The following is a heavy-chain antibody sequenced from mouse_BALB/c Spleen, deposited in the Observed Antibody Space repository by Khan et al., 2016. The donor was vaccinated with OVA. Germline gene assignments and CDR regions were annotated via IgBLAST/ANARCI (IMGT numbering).Heavy chain of an antibody. D-gene: IGHD2-12*01. Sequence: VQLQQSGPDLVKPGASVKISCKASGYSFSLYYMTWVKQSHGKSPEWIGRVNPNNGDATYNQKFKGKAILTVDKSSSTAYMELRSLTSEDSAVFCCARGYEFFPYWGQGTLVTVSA. CDR3: ARGYEFFPY. CDR2: VNPNNGDA. CDR1: GYSFSLYY. V-gene: IGHV1-26*01. J-gene: IGHJ3*01.